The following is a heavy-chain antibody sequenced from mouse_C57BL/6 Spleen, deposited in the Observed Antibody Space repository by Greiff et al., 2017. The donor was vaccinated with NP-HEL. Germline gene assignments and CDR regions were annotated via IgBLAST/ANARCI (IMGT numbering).Heavy chain of an antibody. CDR2: IRNKANGYTT. V-gene: IGHV7-4*01. CDR1: GFTFTDYY. J-gene: IGHJ3*01. D-gene: IGHD3-2*02. Sequence: DVKLVESGGGLVQPGASLRLSCAASGFTFTDYYMSWVRQPPGKAPEWLALIRNKANGYTTEYTASVKGRFTISRDNSQNILYLQMNTLRAEDSATYYCVKAGDSSGYGGPWFAYWGQGTLVTVSA. CDR3: VKAGDSSGYGGPWFAY.